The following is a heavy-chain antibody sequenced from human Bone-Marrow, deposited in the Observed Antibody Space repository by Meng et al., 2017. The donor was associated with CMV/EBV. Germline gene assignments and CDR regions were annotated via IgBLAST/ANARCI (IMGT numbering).Heavy chain of an antibody. V-gene: IGHV4-61*01. CDR1: GGSVSSGSYY. CDR3: AILHRRIVARPSWFDP. D-gene: IGHD6-6*01. Sequence: SLTCTVSGGSVSSGSYYWSWIRQPPGKGLEWIGYIYYSGSTNYNPSLKSRVTILVYKSKNQFSLKLSSVNAADTAVYYCAILHRRIVARPSWFDPWGQGTLVTVSS. CDR2: IYYSGST. J-gene: IGHJ5*02.